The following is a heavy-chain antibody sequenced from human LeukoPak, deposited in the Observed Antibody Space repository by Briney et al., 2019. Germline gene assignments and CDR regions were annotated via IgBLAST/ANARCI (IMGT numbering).Heavy chain of an antibody. CDR1: GFNFRGYA. J-gene: IGHJ6*02. CDR3: AKEVVMGETNYYYYGMDV. V-gene: IGHV3-23*01. CDR2: ISGSGGRA. Sequence: GRSLRLSCAASGFNFRGYAMSWVRQAPGKGLEWVSAISGSGGRAHYADSVRGRFTISRDNSQNTLQLQMSRLRAEDTAVYYCAKEVVMGETNYYYYGMDVWGQGTTVTASS. D-gene: IGHD2-21*01.